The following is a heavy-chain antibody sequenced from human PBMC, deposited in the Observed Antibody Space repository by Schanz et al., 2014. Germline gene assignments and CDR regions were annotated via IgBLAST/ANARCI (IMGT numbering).Heavy chain of an antibody. J-gene: IGHJ4*02. V-gene: IGHV3-48*02. CDR3: ARDAGYCRQTTCYSYYFDY. CDR2: IGSSSSFI. Sequence: EVQLVESGGGLVQPGGSLRLSCVASGFTLSSYNMNWVRQAPGKGLEWISNIGSSSSFIYYADSVKGRFTISRDNAKTSVYLQMNSLRDEDTAVYYCARDAGYCRQTTCYSYYFDYWGQGTLVTVPS. CDR1: GFTLSSYN. D-gene: IGHD2-2*01.